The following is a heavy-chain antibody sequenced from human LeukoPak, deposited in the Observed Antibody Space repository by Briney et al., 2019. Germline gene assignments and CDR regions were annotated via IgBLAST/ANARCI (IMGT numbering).Heavy chain of an antibody. CDR3: ARPRHLEENWFDP. CDR1: GYTFTGYY. CDR2: ISAYNGNT. J-gene: IGHJ5*02. D-gene: IGHD3-3*01. Sequence: ASVKVSCKASGYTFTGYYMHWVRQAPGQGLEWMGWISAYNGNTNYAQKLQGRVTMTTDTSTSTAYMELRSLRSDDTAVYYCARPRHLEENWFDPWGQGTLVTVSS. V-gene: IGHV1-18*04.